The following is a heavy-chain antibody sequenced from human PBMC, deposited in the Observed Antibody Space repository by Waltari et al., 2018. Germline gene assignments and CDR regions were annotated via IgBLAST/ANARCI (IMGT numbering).Heavy chain of an antibody. V-gene: IGHV4-59*11. J-gene: IGHJ4*02. CDR2: IYYSGST. CDR1: GGSISSHY. CDR3: ASHYPSAAY. Sequence: QVQLQESGPGLVKPSETLSLTCTVSGGSISSHYWSWIRQPPGKGLEWIGYIYYSGSTNYNPSLKSRVTISVDTSKNQFSLKLSSVTAADTAMYYCASHYPSAAYWGQGTLVTVSS. D-gene: IGHD1-26*01.